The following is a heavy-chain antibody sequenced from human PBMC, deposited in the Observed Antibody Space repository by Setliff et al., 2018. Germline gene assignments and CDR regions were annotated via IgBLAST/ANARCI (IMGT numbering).Heavy chain of an antibody. Sequence: GASVKVSCKASGYPFTSYYMYWVRQAPGQGLEWMGLINVSGGSASYEQKFKGRVTMTRGTSTGTVYMELTSLKSEDTAVYYCARAGGAAAGRKGVFEYWGQGSLVTVSS. CDR3: ARAGGAAAGRKGVFEY. CDR1: GYPFTSYY. V-gene: IGHV1-46*01. CDR2: INVSGGSA. J-gene: IGHJ4*02. D-gene: IGHD6-13*01.